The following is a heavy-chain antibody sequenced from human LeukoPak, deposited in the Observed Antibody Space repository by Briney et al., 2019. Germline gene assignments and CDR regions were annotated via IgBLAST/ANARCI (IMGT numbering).Heavy chain of an antibody. CDR2: ISGSSSTI. J-gene: IGHJ4*02. V-gene: IGHV3-48*01. D-gene: IGHD3-22*01. Sequence: GGSLRLSCAASGFAFSSYAMSWVRQAPGKGLERGSYISGSSSTIYYADSVKGRFTISRDNGKNTLYLQMNSLRAEDTAVYYCARGSTYYDSSGQVPFDYWGQGTLVTVSS. CDR3: ARGSTYYDSSGQVPFDY. CDR1: GFAFSSYA.